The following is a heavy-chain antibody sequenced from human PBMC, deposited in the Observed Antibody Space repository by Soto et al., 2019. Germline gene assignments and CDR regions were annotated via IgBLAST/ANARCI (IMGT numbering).Heavy chain of an antibody. CDR1: GFTFSSYS. CDR2: ISSSSSYI. D-gene: IGHD2-15*01. V-gene: IGHV3-21*01. Sequence: PGGSLRLSCAASGFTFSSYSMNWVRQAPGKGLEWVSSISSSSSYIYYADSVKGRFTISRDNAKNSLYLQMNSLRAEDTAVYYCARALLGYCSGGSCHSEGMDVWGQGTTVTVSS. CDR3: ARALLGYCSGGSCHSEGMDV. J-gene: IGHJ6*02.